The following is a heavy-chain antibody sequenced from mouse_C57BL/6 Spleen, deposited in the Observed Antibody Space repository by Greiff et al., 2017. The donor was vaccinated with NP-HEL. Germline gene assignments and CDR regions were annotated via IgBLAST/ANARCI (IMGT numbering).Heavy chain of an antibody. D-gene: IGHD1-1*01. CDR3: ARSPLYYYGSSDFDY. Sequence: EVQRVESGPELVKPGDSVKISCKASGYSFTGYFMNWVMQSHGKSLEWIGRINPYNGDTFYNQKFKGKATLTVDKSSSTAHMELRSLTSEDSAVYYCARSPLYYYGSSDFDYWGQGTTLTVSS. CDR2: INPYNGDT. CDR1: GYSFTGYF. J-gene: IGHJ2*01. V-gene: IGHV1-20*01.